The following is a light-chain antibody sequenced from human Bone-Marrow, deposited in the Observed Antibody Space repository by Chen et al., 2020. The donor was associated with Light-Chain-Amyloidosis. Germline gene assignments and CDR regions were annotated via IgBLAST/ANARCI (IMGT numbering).Light chain of an antibody. CDR1: DLPTKY. CDR2: RDT. J-gene: IGLJ2*01. Sequence: SYDLTHPPSVSVSPGHTARITCSGDDLPTKYAYWYQQNPGQAPVLVIHRDTERPSGISERFSGSSSGTTATLTISGVQAEDEADYHCQSADSSGTYEVIFGGGTKLTVL. V-gene: IGLV3-25*03. CDR3: QSADSSGTYEVI.